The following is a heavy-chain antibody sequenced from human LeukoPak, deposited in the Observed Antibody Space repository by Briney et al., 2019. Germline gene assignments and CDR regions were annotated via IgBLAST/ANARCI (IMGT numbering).Heavy chain of an antibody. V-gene: IGHV1-8*01. D-gene: IGHD3-3*01. CDR3: ARSGVGYYYYYYYMDV. Sequence: GASVKVSCKASGYTFTSYDINWVRQATGQGLEWMGWMNPNSGNTGYAQKFQGRVTMTRDTSISTAYMELSRLRSDDTAVYYCARSGVGYYYYYYYMDVWGKGTTVTVSS. J-gene: IGHJ6*03. CDR2: MNPNSGNT. CDR1: GYTFTSYD.